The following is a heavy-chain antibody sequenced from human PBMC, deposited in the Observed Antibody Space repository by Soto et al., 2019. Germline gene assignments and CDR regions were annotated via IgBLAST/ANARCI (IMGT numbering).Heavy chain of an antibody. J-gene: IGHJ4*02. CDR1: GGSFGNSA. CDR2: FIPVYRTL. D-gene: IGHD3-3*01. CDR3: ATGVVWIGYFTVDS. V-gene: IGHV1-69*13. Sequence: ASVKVSCKASGGSFGNSAINWVRQTPGQGLEWLGGFIPVYRTLNYAQKFQGRVTITADESTGTAYMTLSSLASDDTAVYYCATGVVWIGYFTVDSWGQGTRVTVSS.